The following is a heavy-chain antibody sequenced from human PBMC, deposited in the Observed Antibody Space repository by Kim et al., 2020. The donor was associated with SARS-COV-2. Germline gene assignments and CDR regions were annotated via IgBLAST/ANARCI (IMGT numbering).Heavy chain of an antibody. D-gene: IGHD2-2*01. CDR3: ARAPYDKDIVVVPAANFDY. CDR2: INHSGST. V-gene: IGHV4-34*01. Sequence: SETLSLTCAVYGGSFSGYYWSWIRQPPGKGLEWIGEINHSGSTNYNPSLKSRVTISVDTSKNQFSLKLSSVTAADTAVYYCARAPYDKDIVVVPAANFDYWGQGTLVTVSS. CDR1: GGSFSGYY. J-gene: IGHJ4*02.